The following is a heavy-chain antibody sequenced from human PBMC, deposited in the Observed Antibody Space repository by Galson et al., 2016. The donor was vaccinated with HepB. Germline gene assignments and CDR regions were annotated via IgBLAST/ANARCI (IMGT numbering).Heavy chain of an antibody. CDR1: GGTFSSYA. CDR3: ASVLKDSSGWPHWSFDL. J-gene: IGHJ2*01. Sequence: SVKVSCKASGGTFSSYAINWVRQAPGQGLEWMGGSIPIFGTSNYAQRFQGRVTITADKSTSTAYLELSSLRSEDTAVYYCASVLKDSSGWPHWSFDLWGRGTLVTVSS. V-gene: IGHV1-69*06. CDR2: SIPIFGTS. D-gene: IGHD6-19*01.